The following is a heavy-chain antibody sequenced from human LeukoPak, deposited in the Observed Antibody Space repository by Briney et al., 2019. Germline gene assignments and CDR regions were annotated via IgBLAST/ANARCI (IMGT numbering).Heavy chain of an antibody. D-gene: IGHD2-21*01. J-gene: IGHJ4*02. CDR2: ISSSGSTI. V-gene: IGHV3-11*04. CDR1: GFTLSDYY. Sequence: PGGSLRLSCAASGFTLSDYYMSWIRQAPGKGLEWVSYISSSGSTIYYADSVKGRFTISRDNAKNSLYLQMNSPRAEDTAVYYCARAACGGDCYSGCDYWGQGALVTVSS. CDR3: ARAACGGDCYSGCDY.